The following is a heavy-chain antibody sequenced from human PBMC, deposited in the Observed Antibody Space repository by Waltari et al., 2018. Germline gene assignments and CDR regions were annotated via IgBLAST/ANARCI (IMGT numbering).Heavy chain of an antibody. J-gene: IGHJ3*02. V-gene: IGHV4-38-2*01. Sequence: QVQLQESGPGLVKPSETLSLTCAVSGYSISSGYYWGWIRQPPGKGLEWIGSIYHSGSTYYNPSLKSRVTISVDTSKNQFSLKLSSVTAADTAVYYCASSLWMAALGNHDAFDIWGQGTMVTVSS. CDR1: GYSISSGYY. CDR2: IYHSGST. D-gene: IGHD3-3*01. CDR3: ASSLWMAALGNHDAFDI.